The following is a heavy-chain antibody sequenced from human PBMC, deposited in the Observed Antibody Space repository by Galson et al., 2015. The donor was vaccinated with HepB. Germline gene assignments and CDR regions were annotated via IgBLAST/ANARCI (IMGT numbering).Heavy chain of an antibody. V-gene: IGHV5-51*01. Sequence: QSGAEVKKPGESLKISCKGSGSSFTSYWIGWVRQMPGKGLEWMGIIYPGDSDTRYSPSSQGQVTISADKSISTAYLQWSSLKASDTAMYYCARSEGRITMVRGVIISVHDDAFDIWGQGTMVTVSS. J-gene: IGHJ3*02. CDR1: GSSFTSYW. CDR3: ARSEGRITMVRGVIISVHDDAFDI. CDR2: IYPGDSDT. D-gene: IGHD3-10*01.